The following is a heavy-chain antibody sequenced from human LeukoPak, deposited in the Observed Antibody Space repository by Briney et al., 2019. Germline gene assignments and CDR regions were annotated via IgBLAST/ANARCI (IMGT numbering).Heavy chain of an antibody. J-gene: IGHJ4*02. CDR3: TTAAEQWPPKYYFDY. CDR2: IRSKAYGGTT. V-gene: IGHV3-49*04. CDR1: GFIFSSYG. D-gene: IGHD6-19*01. Sequence: GGSLRLSCAASGFIFSSYGMHWVRQAPGKGLEWVGFIRSKAYGGTTEYAASVKGRFTISRDDSKSIAYLQMNSLKTEDTAVYYCTTAAEQWPPKYYFDYWGQGTLVTVSS.